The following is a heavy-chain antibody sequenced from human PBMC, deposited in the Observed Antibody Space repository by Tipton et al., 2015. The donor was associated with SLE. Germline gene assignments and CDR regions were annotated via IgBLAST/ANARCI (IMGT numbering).Heavy chain of an antibody. CDR3: ARDPHPLTGYYPDFDY. D-gene: IGHD3-9*01. J-gene: IGHJ4*02. Sequence: SLRLSCAASGFMFSSYSMNWVRQAPGKGLEWVSSISSSSSYIYYADSVKGRFTISRDNAKNSLYLQMNSLRAEDTAVYYCARDPHPLTGYYPDFDYWGQGTLVTVSS. CDR2: ISSSSSYI. V-gene: IGHV3-21*01. CDR1: GFMFSSYS.